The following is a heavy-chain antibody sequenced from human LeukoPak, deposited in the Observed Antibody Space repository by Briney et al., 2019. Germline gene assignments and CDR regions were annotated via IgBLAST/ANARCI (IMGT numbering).Heavy chain of an antibody. V-gene: IGHV3-33*06. J-gene: IGHJ3*02. D-gene: IGHD1-26*01. Sequence: GGSLRLSCAASGFTFSSYGMHWVRQAPGKGLEWVAVIWYDGSNKYYADSVKGRFTISRDNSKNTLYLQMNSLRAEDTAVYYCAKDLGIVGGDAFDIWGQGTMVTVSS. CDR2: IWYDGSNK. CDR3: AKDLGIVGGDAFDI. CDR1: GFTFSSYG.